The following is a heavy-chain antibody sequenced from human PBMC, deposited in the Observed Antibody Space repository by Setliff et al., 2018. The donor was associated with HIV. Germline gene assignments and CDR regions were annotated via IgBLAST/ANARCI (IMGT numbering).Heavy chain of an antibody. V-gene: IGHV4-39*01. CDR2: IYYSGST. CDR1: GGSISSSSYY. CDR3: ASLTTDRFLEWLFVY. J-gene: IGHJ4*02. Sequence: SETLSLTCTVSGGSISSSSYYWGWIRQPPGKGLEWIGSIYYSGSTYYNPSLKTRVTVSVDTSKNQFSLKLSSVTAADTAVYYCASLTTDRFLEWLFVYWGQGTLVTVSS. D-gene: IGHD3-3*01.